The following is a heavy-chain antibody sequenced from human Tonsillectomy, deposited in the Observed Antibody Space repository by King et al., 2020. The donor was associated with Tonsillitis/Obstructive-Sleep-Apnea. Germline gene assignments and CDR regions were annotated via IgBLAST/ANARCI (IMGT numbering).Heavy chain of an antibody. D-gene: IGHD3-10*01. CDR2: INPSGGST. J-gene: IGHJ4*02. CDR3: AREPPEGFGELLLDY. CDR1: GYTFTSYY. Sequence: QLVQAGAEVKKPGASVKVSCKASGYTFTSYYMHWVRQAPGQGLEWRGIINPSGGSTSYAQKFQGRVTMTRDTSTSTVYMELSSLRSEDTAVYYCAREPPEGFGELLLDYWGQGTLVTVSS. V-gene: IGHV1-46*01.